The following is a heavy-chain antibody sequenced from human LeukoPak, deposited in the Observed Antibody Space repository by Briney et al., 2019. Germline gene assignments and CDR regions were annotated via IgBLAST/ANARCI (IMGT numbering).Heavy chain of an antibody. V-gene: IGHV5-51*01. CDR1: GYSLTSYW. J-gene: IGHJ6*02. Sequence: GESPKISCKGSGYSLTSYWIGWVRQMPGKGLEWMGIIYPGDSDTRYSPSFQGQVTISADKSISTAYLQWSSLKASDTAMYYCARASSMYYYDSSGPTDVWGQGTTVTVSS. CDR3: ARASSMYYYDSSGPTDV. CDR2: IYPGDSDT. D-gene: IGHD3-22*01.